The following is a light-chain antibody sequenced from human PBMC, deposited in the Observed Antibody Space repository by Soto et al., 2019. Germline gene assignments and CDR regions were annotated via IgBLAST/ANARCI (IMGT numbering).Light chain of an antibody. J-gene: IGKJ1*01. CDR1: RSLLHSDGNTY. Sequence: DIVLTQTPLSSPVTLGQPASFSCRSSRSLLHSDGNTYLSWLHQRPGQPPRLLIYQISKRLSGVRDRFSGSGAGTSFTLKISRVEAHDVGIYFCMQSLQVRTFGQGTKVEIK. CDR3: MQSLQVRT. CDR2: QIS. V-gene: IGKV2-24*01.